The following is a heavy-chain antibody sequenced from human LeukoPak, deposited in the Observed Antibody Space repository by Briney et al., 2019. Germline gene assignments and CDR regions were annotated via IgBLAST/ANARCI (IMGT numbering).Heavy chain of an antibody. V-gene: IGHV3-23*01. CDR2: ISGGGVGT. CDR1: GFALSSDA. CDR3: AKHNGGRSFDY. J-gene: IGHJ4*02. Sequence: GGSLRLSCATSGFALSSDAMNWGRQAPGKQLKWVSAISGGGVGTYYADSVKGRFTISRDNSKNTLNLQMNSLRVEDTALYYCAKHNGGRSFDYWGQGTLVTVSS. D-gene: IGHD2-8*01.